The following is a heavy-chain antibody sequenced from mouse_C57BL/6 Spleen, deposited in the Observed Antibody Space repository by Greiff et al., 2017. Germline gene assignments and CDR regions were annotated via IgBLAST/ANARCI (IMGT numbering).Heavy chain of an antibody. CDR1: GFTFSDYG. Sequence: DVMLVESGGGLVKPGGSLKLSCAASGFTFSDYGMHWVRQAPEKGLEWVAYISSGSSTIYYADTVKGRFTISRDNAKNTLFLQMTSLRSEDTAMYYCARREIYYGNYGYFDVWGTGTTVTVSS. D-gene: IGHD2-1*01. CDR2: ISSGSSTI. CDR3: ARREIYYGNYGYFDV. J-gene: IGHJ1*03. V-gene: IGHV5-17*01.